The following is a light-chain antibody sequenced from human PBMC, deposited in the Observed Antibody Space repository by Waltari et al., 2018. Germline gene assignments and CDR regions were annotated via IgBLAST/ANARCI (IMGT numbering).Light chain of an antibody. CDR2: AAS. CDR3: QQSYTTPLYV. V-gene: IGKV1-39*01. CDR1: QSIDNF. Sequence: DIQMTQSPSSLSASVGDRVTITCRASQSIDNFLNWYHQKPGKAPKLLIYAASTLQIGAPARFRGSGSGTDFTLASSSLQPEDFATYYCQQSYTTPLYVFGQGTKLEIK. J-gene: IGKJ2*01.